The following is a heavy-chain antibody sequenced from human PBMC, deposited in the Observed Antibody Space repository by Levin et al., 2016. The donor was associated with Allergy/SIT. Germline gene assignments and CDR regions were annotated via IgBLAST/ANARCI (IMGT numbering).Heavy chain of an antibody. D-gene: IGHD3-3*01. V-gene: IGHV4-39*01. CDR2: IYYSGST. J-gene: IGHJ6*03. Sequence: SETLSLTCTVSGGSISSSSYYWGWIRQPPGKGLEWIGSIYYSGSTYYNPSLKSRVTISVDTSKNQFSLKLSSVTAADTAVYYCARVFTIFGVVNAGSMDVWGKGTTVTVSS. CDR3: ARVFTIFGVVNAGSMDV. CDR1: GGSISSSSYY.